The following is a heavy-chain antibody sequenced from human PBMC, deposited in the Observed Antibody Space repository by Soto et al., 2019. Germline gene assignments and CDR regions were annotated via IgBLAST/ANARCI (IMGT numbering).Heavy chain of an antibody. D-gene: IGHD6-13*01. Sequence: SVKVSCKASGGTFSSYTISWVQQAPGQGLEWMGRIIPILGIANYAQKFQGRVTITADESTSTAYMELSSLRSEDTAVYYCARHQQLLFFGGAFDIWGQGTMVTVSS. J-gene: IGHJ3*02. CDR3: ARHQQLLFFGGAFDI. V-gene: IGHV1-69*02. CDR2: IIPILGIA. CDR1: GGTFSSYT.